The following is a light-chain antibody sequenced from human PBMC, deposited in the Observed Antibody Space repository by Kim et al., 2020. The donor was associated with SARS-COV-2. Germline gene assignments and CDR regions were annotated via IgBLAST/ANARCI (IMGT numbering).Light chain of an antibody. CDR2: TAS. CDR1: RTIYSY. J-gene: IGKJ4*01. Sequence: DVQMIQSPSSLSASVGDRVTITCRTSRTIYSYLNWYQQKPGKAPKLLIYTASSLQSGVPSRFSGSGSGTDFTLTISSLQPGDVATYYCQQNSETPLTSGEGTKVDIK. CDR3: QQNSETPLT. V-gene: IGKV1-39*01.